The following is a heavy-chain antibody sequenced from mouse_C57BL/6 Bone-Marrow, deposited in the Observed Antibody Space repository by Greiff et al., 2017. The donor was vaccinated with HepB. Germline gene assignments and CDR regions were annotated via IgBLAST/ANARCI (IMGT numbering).Heavy chain of an antibody. V-gene: IGHV1-54*01. D-gene: IGHD2-2*01. CDR3: ARSLYYGYGDY. J-gene: IGHJ2*01. CDR2: INPGSGGT. Sequence: QVQLQQSGAELVRPGTSVKVSCKASGYAFTNYLTEWVKQRPGQGLEWIGVINPGSGGTNYNEKFKGKATLTADKSSSTAYMQLSSLTSEDSAVYFCARSLYYGYGDYWGQGTTLTVSS. CDR1: GYAFTNYL.